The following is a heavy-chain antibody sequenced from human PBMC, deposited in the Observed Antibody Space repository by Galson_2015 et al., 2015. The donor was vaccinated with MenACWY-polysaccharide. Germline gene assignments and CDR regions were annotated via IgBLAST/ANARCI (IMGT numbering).Heavy chain of an antibody. D-gene: IGHD1-26*01. Sequence: SVKASCKAFGYTFTGYYIHWVRQAPGQGLEWMGWINPNSGGTNYAQNFQGRVTMTRDTSISTAYMELSRLRSDDTAMYYCARKNGGSYYNIDYWGQGTQVTVSS. CDR1: GYTFTGYY. CDR2: INPNSGGT. CDR3: ARKNGGSYYNIDY. J-gene: IGHJ4*02. V-gene: IGHV1-2*02.